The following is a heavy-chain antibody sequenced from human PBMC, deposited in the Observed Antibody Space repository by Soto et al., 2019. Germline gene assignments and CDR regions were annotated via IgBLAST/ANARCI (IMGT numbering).Heavy chain of an antibody. CDR3: AWEEAASYSCRQFDD. CDR2: IYGSGGT. Sequence: PAPTTSLTSPCAGVSMVCFYGLRLVPPAGNGLEWIARIYGSGGTNYNPSLKRRVTMALDTSKNKFSLRLTSVTAADTAVYYLAWEEAASYSCRQFDDWGPGLLVTIS. J-gene: IGHJ4*02. CDR1: GVSMVCFY. V-gene: IGHV4-4*07. D-gene: IGHD3-10*01.